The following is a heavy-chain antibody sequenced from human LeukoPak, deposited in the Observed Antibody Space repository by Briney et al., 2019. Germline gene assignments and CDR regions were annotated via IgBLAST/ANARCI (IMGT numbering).Heavy chain of an antibody. V-gene: IGHV3-66*01. CDR3: ARARDSSGYYVDY. Sequence: GGSLRLSCAASGFTVSSNYMTWVRQAPGKGLEWVSVIYSGGITYYADSVKGRFTIPRDNSKNTLYLQMNSLRAEDTAVYYCARARDSSGYYVDYWGQGTLVTVSS. J-gene: IGHJ4*02. CDR1: GFTVSSNY. D-gene: IGHD3-22*01. CDR2: IYSGGIT.